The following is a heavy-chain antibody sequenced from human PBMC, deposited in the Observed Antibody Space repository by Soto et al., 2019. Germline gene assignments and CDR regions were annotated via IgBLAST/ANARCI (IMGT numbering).Heavy chain of an antibody. CDR1: GGTFISYA. V-gene: IGHV1-69*12. Sequence: QVQLVQSAAEMMKPGSSVRVSGKSSGGTFISYAISWVRQGPRQGLEWMGGIIPMYGTATYAQKFQGRVTITADESTSTGYMELHSLRSDDTAVYFCARGNRDYGDYSNYVFDFWAQGTLVTVSS. CDR2: IIPMYGTA. J-gene: IGHJ4*02. D-gene: IGHD4-17*01. CDR3: ARGNRDYGDYSNYVFDF.